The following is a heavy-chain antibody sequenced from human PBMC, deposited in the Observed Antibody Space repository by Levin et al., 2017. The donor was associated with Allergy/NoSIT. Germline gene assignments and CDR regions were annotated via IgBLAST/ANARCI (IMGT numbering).Heavy chain of an antibody. CDR3: ARDLVYQQLVAFDY. D-gene: IGHD6-13*01. V-gene: IGHV3-21*01. J-gene: IGHJ4*02. CDR2: ISSHSDYI. CDR1: GFTFTTYS. Sequence: GGSLRLSCAASGFTFTTYSFNWVRQAPGKGLEWVASISSHSDYIHYADSVKGRFIISRDNAENSVSLQMDNLRAEDTAVYYCARDLVYQQLVAFDYWGQGTLVNVSS.